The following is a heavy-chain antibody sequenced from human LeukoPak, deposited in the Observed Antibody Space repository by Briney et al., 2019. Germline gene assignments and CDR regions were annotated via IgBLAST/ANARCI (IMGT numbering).Heavy chain of an antibody. CDR2: ISAYNGNT. Sequence: ASVKVSCKASGYTFTSYGISWVRQAPGQGLEWMGWISAYNGNTNYAQKLRGRVTMTTDTSTSTAYMELRSLRSDDTAVYYCAREDTAMVTPIHWGQGTLVTVSS. J-gene: IGHJ4*02. CDR3: AREDTAMVTPIH. CDR1: GYTFTSYG. V-gene: IGHV1-18*01. D-gene: IGHD5-18*01.